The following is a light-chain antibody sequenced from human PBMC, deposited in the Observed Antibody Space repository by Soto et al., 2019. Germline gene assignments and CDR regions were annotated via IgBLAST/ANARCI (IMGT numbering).Light chain of an antibody. CDR1: SGHSSYA. CDR2: LNSDGSH. J-gene: IGLJ1*01. Sequence: QTVVTQSPSASASLGASVKLTCTLCSGHSSYAIAWHQQQPEKGPRYLMKLNSDGSHSKGDGIPDRFSGSSSGAERYLTISSLQSEDEADYYCQTWGTGIHVFGTGTKLTVL. V-gene: IGLV4-69*01. CDR3: QTWGTGIHV.